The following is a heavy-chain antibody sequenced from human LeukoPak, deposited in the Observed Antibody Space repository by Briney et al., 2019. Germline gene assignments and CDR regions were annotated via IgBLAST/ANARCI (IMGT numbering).Heavy chain of an antibody. CDR2: IYYSGST. Sequence: SETLSLTCTVSGGSISSSSYYWGWIRQPPGKGLEWIGSIYYSGSTYYNPSLKSRVTISVDTSKNQFSLKLSSVTAADTAVYYCARARGSGSLFDYWGQGTLVTVSS. CDR1: GGSISSSSYY. J-gene: IGHJ4*02. D-gene: IGHD3-10*01. V-gene: IGHV4-39*07. CDR3: ARARGSGSLFDY.